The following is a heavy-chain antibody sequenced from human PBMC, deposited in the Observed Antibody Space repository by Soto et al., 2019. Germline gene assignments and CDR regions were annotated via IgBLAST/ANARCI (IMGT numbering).Heavy chain of an antibody. J-gene: IGHJ2*01. Sequence: EVQLLESGGGLVQPGGSLRLPFAASGFTFSNYAMSWVRQAPGKGLEWVSGISDSGGSTYYADSVKGRFTISRDNSKNTLYLQMNSLRAEDTAVYYCAKLVAAYWYFDLWGRGTLVTVSS. CDR2: ISDSGGST. D-gene: IGHD5-12*01. CDR1: GFTFSNYA. CDR3: AKLVAAYWYFDL. V-gene: IGHV3-23*01.